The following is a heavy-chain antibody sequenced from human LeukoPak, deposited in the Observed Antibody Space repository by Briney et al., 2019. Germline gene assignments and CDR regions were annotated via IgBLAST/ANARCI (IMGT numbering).Heavy chain of an antibody. D-gene: IGHD3-22*01. CDR1: GFTFSTYW. V-gene: IGHV3-7*05. Sequence: GGSLRLSCAASGFTFSTYWMTGVRQAPGKGLEWVANIMHDGSEKHYVDSVKGRFTISRDNARNSLYLQINSLRAEDTAVYYCARGVAGGYQNAHFDYWGQGTLVTVPS. J-gene: IGHJ4*02. CDR2: IMHDGSEK. CDR3: ARGVAGGYQNAHFDY.